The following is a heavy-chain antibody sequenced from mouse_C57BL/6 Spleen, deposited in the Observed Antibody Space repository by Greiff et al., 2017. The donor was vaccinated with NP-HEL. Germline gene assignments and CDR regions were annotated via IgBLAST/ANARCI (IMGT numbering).Heavy chain of an antibody. V-gene: IGHV5-12*01. CDR2: ISNGGGST. D-gene: IGHD1-1*01. J-gene: IGHJ1*03. CDR3: ARHGDYYGSSHWYFDV. Sequence: VQLKESGGGLVQPGGSLKLSCAASGFTFSDYYMYWVRQTPEKRLEWVAYISNGGGSTYYPDTVKGRFTISRDNAKNTLYLQMSRLKSEDTAMYYCARHGDYYGSSHWYFDVWGTGTTVTVSS. CDR1: GFTFSDYY.